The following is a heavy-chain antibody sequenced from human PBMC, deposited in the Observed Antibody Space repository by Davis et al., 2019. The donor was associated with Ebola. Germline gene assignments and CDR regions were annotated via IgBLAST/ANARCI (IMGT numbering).Heavy chain of an antibody. CDR3: ATCGFCISSSGIDY. CDR2: ISGAGYNT. V-gene: IGHV3-23*01. D-gene: IGHD6-19*01. CDR1: GFAFGDYW. J-gene: IGHJ4*02. Sequence: GESLKISCAASGFAFGDYWMNWVRQGPGQGLEWVSGISGAGYNTYHADSVKGRFTISRDNSKNTLYLQMNSLSADDTAVYYCATCGFCISSSGIDYRGQGTLVTVSS.